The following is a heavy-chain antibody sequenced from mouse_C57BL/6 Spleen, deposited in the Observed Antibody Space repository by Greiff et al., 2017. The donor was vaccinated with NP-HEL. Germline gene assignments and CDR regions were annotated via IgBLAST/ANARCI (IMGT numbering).Heavy chain of an antibody. CDR2: ISSGSSTI. CDR1: GFTFSDYG. CDR3: ARLNWDAYAMDY. V-gene: IGHV5-17*01. D-gene: IGHD4-1*01. Sequence: EVHLVESGGGLVKPGGSLKLSCAASGFTFSDYGMHWVRQAPEKGLEWVAYISSGSSTIYYADTVKGRFTISRDNAKNTLFLQMTSLRSEDTAMYYCARLNWDAYAMDYWGQGTSVTVSS. J-gene: IGHJ4*01.